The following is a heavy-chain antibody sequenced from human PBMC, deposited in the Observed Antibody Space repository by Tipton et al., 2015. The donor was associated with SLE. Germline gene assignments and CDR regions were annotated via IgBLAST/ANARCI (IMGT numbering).Heavy chain of an antibody. CDR1: GYTFATYG. V-gene: IGHV1-18*01. CDR2: ISAYNGNT. J-gene: IGHJ4*02. CDR3: ALGILSYCIGGSRYSD. D-gene: IGHD2-15*01. Sequence: QLVQSGAEVKKPGASVKVSCKASGYTFATYGISWVRQAPGQGLEWMGWISAYNGNTNYAQKLQGRVTMTTDTSTSTAYMELRSLRSDDTAVYYCALGILSYCIGGSRYSDWAQGSLVTVSS.